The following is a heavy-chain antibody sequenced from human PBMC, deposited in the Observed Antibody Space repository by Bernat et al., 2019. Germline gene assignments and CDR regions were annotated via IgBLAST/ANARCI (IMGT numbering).Heavy chain of an antibody. V-gene: IGHV3-48*03. Sequence: EVQLVESGGGLVQPGGSLRLSCAASGFTFSSYEMNWVRQAPGKGLEWVSYISSSGSTIYYADSVKGRFTISRDNAKNSLYLQMNSLRAEDTAVYYCARETVVAATRIQTLDYWGQGTLVIVSS. CDR2: ISSSGSTI. CDR1: GFTFSSYE. D-gene: IGHD2-15*01. J-gene: IGHJ4*02. CDR3: ARETVVAATRIQTLDY.